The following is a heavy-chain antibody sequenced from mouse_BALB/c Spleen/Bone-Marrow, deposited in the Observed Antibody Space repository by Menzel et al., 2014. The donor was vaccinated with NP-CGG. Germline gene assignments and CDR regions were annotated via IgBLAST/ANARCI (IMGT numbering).Heavy chain of an antibody. CDR2: IDPANGNT. V-gene: IGHV14-3*02. CDR1: GFNIKDTY. Sequence: VQLQPSGAELVKPGASVKLSCTASGFNIKDTYMHWVKQRPEQGLEWIGRIDPANGNTKYDTKFQGKATITADTSSNTAYLQLSSLTSEDTAVYYCARYYYGYYFDYWCQGTTLTVSS. CDR3: ARYYYGYYFDY. J-gene: IGHJ2*01. D-gene: IGHD1-2*01.